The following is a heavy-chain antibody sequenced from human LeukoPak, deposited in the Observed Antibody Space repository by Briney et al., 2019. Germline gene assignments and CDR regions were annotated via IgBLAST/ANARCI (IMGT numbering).Heavy chain of an antibody. D-gene: IGHD1-20*01. CDR3: ARVPGNWNDGKGWFDP. J-gene: IGHJ5*02. V-gene: IGHV4-4*07. CDR1: GGSISSYY. CDR2: IYTSGST. Sequence: SETLSLTCTVSGGSISSYYWNWIRQPAGKGLEWIGRIYTSGSTNYNPSLKSRVTMSVDTSKNQFSLKLSSVTAADTAVYYCARVPGNWNDGKGWFDPWGQGTLVTVSS.